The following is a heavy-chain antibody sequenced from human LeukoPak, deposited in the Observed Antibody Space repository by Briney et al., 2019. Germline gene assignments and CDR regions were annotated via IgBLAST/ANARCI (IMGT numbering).Heavy chain of an antibody. V-gene: IGHV3-23*01. CDR2: ISGSGGST. J-gene: IGHJ4*02. CDR3: AKDPRKYSGSYYY. Sequence: PGGSLRLSCAASGFTFSNYAMSWVRQAPGKGLEWVSAISGSGGSTYYADSVKGRLTISRDNSKNTLYLQMNSLRAEDTAVYYCAKDPRKYSGSYYYWGQGTLVTVSS. D-gene: IGHD1-26*01. CDR1: GFTFSNYA.